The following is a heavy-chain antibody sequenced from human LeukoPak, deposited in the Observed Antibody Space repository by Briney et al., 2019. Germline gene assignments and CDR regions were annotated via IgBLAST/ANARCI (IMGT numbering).Heavy chain of an antibody. CDR2: INPNSDGT. Sequence: ASVKVSCKASGYTFTGYYMHWVRQAPGQGLEWTGRINPNSDGTNYAQKFQGRVTMTRDTSISTAYMELSRLRSDDTAVYYCARATTAAYCGGDCYSGTDYWGQGTLVTVSS. J-gene: IGHJ4*02. D-gene: IGHD2-21*02. V-gene: IGHV1-2*06. CDR3: ARATTAAYCGGDCYSGTDY. CDR1: GYTFTGYY.